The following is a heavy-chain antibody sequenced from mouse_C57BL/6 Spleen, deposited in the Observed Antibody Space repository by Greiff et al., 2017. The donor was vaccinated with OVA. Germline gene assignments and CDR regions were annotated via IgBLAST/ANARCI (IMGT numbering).Heavy chain of an antibody. CDR2: IYPGDGDT. J-gene: IGHJ2*01. CDR3: ARDDAYYGSPFDY. D-gene: IGHD1-1*01. CDR1: GYAFSSSW. Sequence: QVQLQQSGPELVKPGASVKISCEASGYAFSSSWMNWVKQRPGKGLEWIGRIYPGDGDTNYNGKFKGKATLTADKSSSTAYMQLSSLTSEDSAVYFCARDDAYYGSPFDYWGQGTTLTVSS. V-gene: IGHV1-82*01.